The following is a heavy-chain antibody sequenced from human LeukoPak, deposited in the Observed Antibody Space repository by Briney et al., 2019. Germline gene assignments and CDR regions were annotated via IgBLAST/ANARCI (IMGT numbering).Heavy chain of an antibody. CDR1: GGSISSSSYY. Sequence: PSETLSLTCTVSGGSISSSSYYWGWIRQPPGKGLEWIGSIYYSGSTYYNPSLKSRVTISVDTSKNQFSLKLSSVTAADTAVYYCAPYHYGSGSYYWSWGQGTLVTVSS. CDR2: IYYSGST. V-gene: IGHV4-39*07. D-gene: IGHD3-10*01. J-gene: IGHJ4*02. CDR3: APYHYGSGSYYWS.